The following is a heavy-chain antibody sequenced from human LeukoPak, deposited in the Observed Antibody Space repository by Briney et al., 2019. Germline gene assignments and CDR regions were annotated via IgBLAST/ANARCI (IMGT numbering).Heavy chain of an antibody. V-gene: IGHV3-23*01. CDR1: AFTFSSYA. CDR2: ISGSGGST. D-gene: IGHD2-2*01. CDR3: ANPFSTPRSNYYIDV. J-gene: IGHJ6*03. Sequence: PGRSLTLACSPAAFTFSSYAMSSVRHAPGKGLEWVSAISGSGGSTYYADSVKGRFTISRDNSKSTLYLQMNSLRAEDTAVYYCANPFSTPRSNYYIDVWGKGTTVTVSS.